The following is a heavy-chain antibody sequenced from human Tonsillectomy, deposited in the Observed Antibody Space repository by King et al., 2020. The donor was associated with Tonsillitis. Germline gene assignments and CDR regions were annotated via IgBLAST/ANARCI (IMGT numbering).Heavy chain of an antibody. J-gene: IGHJ4*02. CDR1: GFTISSYG. V-gene: IGHV3-30*18. CDR2: ISFDGSNK. Sequence: VQLVESGGGVVQPGRSLRLSCAASGFTISSYGMHWVRQAPGKGLEWVAVISFDGSNKYYADSVKGRFTVSRDNSKNTLYLQMNSLRAEDTAVYYCAKVGLGYCSSTSCYTFFDYWGQGTLVTVSS. D-gene: IGHD2-2*02. CDR3: AKVGLGYCSSTSCYTFFDY.